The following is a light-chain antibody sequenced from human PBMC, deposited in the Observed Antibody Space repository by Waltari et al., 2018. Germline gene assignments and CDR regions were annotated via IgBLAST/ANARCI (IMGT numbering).Light chain of an antibody. Sequence: DIQLTQSPSFLSASVRDRVTITRRASQGISTHLAWYQQKPGKAPKLLIYAASTLQSDIPSRFSGSGSGTEFTLTISSLQPEDFATYYCLHLNNFPLSFGGGTKVELK. CDR3: LHLNNFPLS. V-gene: IGKV1-9*01. CDR1: QGISTH. CDR2: AAS. J-gene: IGKJ4*01.